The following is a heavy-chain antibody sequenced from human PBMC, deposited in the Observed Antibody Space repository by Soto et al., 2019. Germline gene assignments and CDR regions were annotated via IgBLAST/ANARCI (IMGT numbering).Heavy chain of an antibody. J-gene: IGHJ4*02. CDR2: ISSSSTI. CDR3: ARVEMRY. V-gene: IGHV3-48*02. Sequence: GGSLRLSCAASGFTFSSYSMNWVRQAPGKGLEWVSYISSSSTIYYADSVKGRFTISRDNAKNSLYLQMNSLRDEDTAVYYCARVEMRYWGQGTLVTVCS. CDR1: GFTFSSYS.